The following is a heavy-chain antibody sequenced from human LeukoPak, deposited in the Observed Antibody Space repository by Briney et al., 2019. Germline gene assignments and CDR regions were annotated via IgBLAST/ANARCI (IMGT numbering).Heavy chain of an antibody. J-gene: IGHJ3*02. CDR2: IYTSGST. D-gene: IGHD3-9*01. CDR3: ARGLRYFDWSTDAFDI. CDR1: GGSISSYY. V-gene: IGHV4-4*07. Sequence: SETLSLTCTVSGGSISSYYWSWIRQPAGKGLEWIGRIYTSGSTNYNPSLKSRVTMSVDTSENQFSLKLSSVTAADTAVYYCARGLRYFDWSTDAFDIWGQGTMVTVSS.